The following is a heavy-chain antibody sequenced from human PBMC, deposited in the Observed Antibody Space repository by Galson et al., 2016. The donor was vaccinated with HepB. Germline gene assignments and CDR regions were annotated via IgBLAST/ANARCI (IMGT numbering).Heavy chain of an antibody. Sequence: SLRLSCAASGFTVRDDYMNWVRQAPGKGLEWVSVIHSSGDTNYADSVKDRFTISRDTSKNTVYLQMNSLGAEDTAVYYCGRDSYDSSRWSVDYWCQGTLVTVSS. V-gene: IGHV3-53*01. CDR1: GFTVRDDY. J-gene: IGHJ4*02. CDR3: GRDSYDSSRWSVDY. CDR2: IHSSGDT. D-gene: IGHD6-13*01.